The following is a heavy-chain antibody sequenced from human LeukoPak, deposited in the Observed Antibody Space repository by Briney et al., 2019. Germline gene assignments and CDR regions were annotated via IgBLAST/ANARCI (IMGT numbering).Heavy chain of an antibody. Sequence: GGSLRLSCAASGFTFSSYGMHWVRQAPGKGLEWVAVISYDGSNKYYADSVKGRFTISRDNSKNTLYLQMNSLRAEDTAVYCCAKDLYGGNNYWGQGTLVTVSS. J-gene: IGHJ4*02. CDR1: GFTFSSYG. CDR2: ISYDGSNK. CDR3: AKDLYGGNNY. V-gene: IGHV3-30*18. D-gene: IGHD4-23*01.